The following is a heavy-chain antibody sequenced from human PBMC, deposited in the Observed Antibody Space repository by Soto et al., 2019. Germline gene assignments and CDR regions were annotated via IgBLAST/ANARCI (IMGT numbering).Heavy chain of an antibody. J-gene: IGHJ4*02. D-gene: IGHD5-12*01. CDR3: ARRWGYTFDY. V-gene: IGHV4-59*08. CDR2: IYYSGST. CDR1: DGSISSYY. Sequence: QVQLQESGPGLVKPSETLSLTCTVSDGSISSYYWSWIRQPPGKGLEWIGYIYYSGSTNYNPSLKRGVTIAVDTSKNQFSLKLSSVTAADTAVYYCARRWGYTFDYWGQGTLVTVSS.